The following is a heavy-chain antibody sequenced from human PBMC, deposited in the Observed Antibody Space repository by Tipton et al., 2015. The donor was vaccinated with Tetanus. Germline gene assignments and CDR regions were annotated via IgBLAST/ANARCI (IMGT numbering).Heavy chain of an antibody. V-gene: IGHV4-34*01. CDR3: ANLYYYDSSGYPAEDY. CDR1: GGSFSGYY. D-gene: IGHD3-22*01. CDR2: INHSGST. Sequence: LRLSCAVYGGSFSGYYWSWIRQPPGKGLEWIGEINHSGSTNYNPSLKSRVTISVDTSKNHFSLKLSSVTAADTAVYYCANLYYYDSSGYPAEDYWGQGTLVTVSS. J-gene: IGHJ4*02.